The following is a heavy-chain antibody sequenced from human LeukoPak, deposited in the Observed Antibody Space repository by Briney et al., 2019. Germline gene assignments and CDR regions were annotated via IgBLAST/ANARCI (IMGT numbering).Heavy chain of an antibody. CDR2: IYYSGST. V-gene: IGHV4-39*07. J-gene: IGHJ4*02. CDR3: AGYDGYNGWGLDY. D-gene: IGHD5-24*01. CDR1: GFTVSSNC. Sequence: GSLRLSCAASGFTVSSNCMTWIRQPPGKGLEWTGSIYYSGSTYYNPSLKSRVTISVDTSKNQFSLSLSSVTAADTAVYYCAGYDGYNGWGLDYWGQGTLVTVSS.